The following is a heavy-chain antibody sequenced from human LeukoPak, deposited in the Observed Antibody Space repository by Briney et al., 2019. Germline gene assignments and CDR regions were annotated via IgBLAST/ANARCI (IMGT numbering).Heavy chain of an antibody. CDR2: IKEDGSEK. CDR1: GFSFSKYW. Sequence: GSLRLSCAASGFSFSKYWMSWVRQAPGKGLEWVANIKEDGSEKYYVDSVKGRFTISRDNAKNSLYLQMNSLRPEDTAVYYCARDSFHSSDYWGQGTLVTVSS. D-gene: IGHD3-3*02. J-gene: IGHJ4*02. CDR3: ARDSFHSSDY. V-gene: IGHV3-7*01.